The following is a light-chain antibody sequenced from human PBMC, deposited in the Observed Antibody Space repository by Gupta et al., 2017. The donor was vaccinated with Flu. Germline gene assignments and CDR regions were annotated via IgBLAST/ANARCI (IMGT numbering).Light chain of an antibody. CDR3: LQDYNYPWT. J-gene: IGKJ1*01. V-gene: IGKV1-6*01. CDR2: GAS. CDR1: QLIRDD. Sequence: QLIRDDLGWYQHNPGKATKLLICGASTLQSGVPSRFSGSGSDTDFTLTIIRLQPEDFATYYCLQDYNYPWTFGQGTKV.